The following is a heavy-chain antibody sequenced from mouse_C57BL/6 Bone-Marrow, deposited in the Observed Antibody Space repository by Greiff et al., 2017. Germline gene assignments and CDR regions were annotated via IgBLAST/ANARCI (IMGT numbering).Heavy chain of an antibody. CDR3: AREGGYDYDFGHYFDY. D-gene: IGHD2-4*01. V-gene: IGHV5-4*01. CDR2: ISDGGSYT. Sequence: EVMLVESGGGLVKPGGSLKLSCAASGFTFSSYAMSWVRQTPEKRLEWVATISDGGSYTYYPDNVKGRFTISRDNAKNNLYLQMSHLKSEDTAMYYCAREGGYDYDFGHYFDYWGQGTTLTVSS. J-gene: IGHJ2*01. CDR1: GFTFSSYA.